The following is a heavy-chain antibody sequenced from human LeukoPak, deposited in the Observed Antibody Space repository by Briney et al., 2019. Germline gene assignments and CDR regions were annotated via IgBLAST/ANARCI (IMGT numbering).Heavy chain of an antibody. Sequence: GASVKVPRKASGYTFTNYGISWVRQAPGQGLEWMAWISTYDHETNYAQKFRGRVTMTTDTSTSTAYMELRSLRSDDTAVYYCVRDYFCSGGTCDDCFDPWGQGTLVTVSS. V-gene: IGHV1-18*01. CDR3: VRDYFCSGGTCDDCFDP. D-gene: IGHD2-15*01. CDR1: GYTFTNYG. J-gene: IGHJ5*02. CDR2: ISTYDHET.